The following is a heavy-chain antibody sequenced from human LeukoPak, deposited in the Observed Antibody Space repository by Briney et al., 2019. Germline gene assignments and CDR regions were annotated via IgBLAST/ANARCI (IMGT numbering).Heavy chain of an antibody. CDR2: IYYSGST. D-gene: IGHD1-26*01. CDR3: ARVLGVGATGSWFDP. J-gene: IGHJ5*02. V-gene: IGHV4-59*01. Sequence: SETLSLTCTVSGGSISSYYWSWIRQPPGKGLEWIWYIYYSGSTNYNPSLKSRVTISVDTSKNQFSLKLSSVTAADTAVYYCARVLGVGATGSWFDPWGQGTLVTVSS. CDR1: GGSISSYY.